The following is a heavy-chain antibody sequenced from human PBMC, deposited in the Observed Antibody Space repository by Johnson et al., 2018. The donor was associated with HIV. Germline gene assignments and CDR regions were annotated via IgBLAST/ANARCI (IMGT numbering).Heavy chain of an antibody. CDR3: EGYCSGGACYSGVSAFDV. CDR2: RTWNSGRK. V-gene: IGHV3-9*01. Sequence: VQLVVSGGGLVQPGRSLRLSCAASGFTFDDYAMHWVRQVPGKGLEWVAGRTWNSGRKGYADSVKGRFTISRDNAKNSLYLQMNSLRAEDTAIYYCEGYCSGGACYSGVSAFDVWGHGTMVTVSS. CDR1: GFTFDDYA. D-gene: IGHD2-15*01. J-gene: IGHJ3*01.